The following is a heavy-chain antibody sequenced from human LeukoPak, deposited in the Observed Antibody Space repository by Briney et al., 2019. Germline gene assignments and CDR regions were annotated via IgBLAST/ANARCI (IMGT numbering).Heavy chain of an antibody. CDR3: ARGWPQYYFDY. Sequence: SETLSLTCAVYGGSFSGYYWSWIRQPPGKGLEWIGEIKHSGSTNYNPSLKSRVTISVDTSKNQFSLKLSSVTAADTAVYYCARGWPQYYFDYWGQGTLVTVSS. CDR2: IKHSGST. CDR1: GGSFSGYY. V-gene: IGHV4-34*01. J-gene: IGHJ4*02. D-gene: IGHD5-24*01.